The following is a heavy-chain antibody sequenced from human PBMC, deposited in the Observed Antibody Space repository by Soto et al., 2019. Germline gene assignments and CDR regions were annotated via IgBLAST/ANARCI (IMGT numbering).Heavy chain of an antibody. CDR3: ARGCGGDCYVDRYGMDV. CDR2: IYHSGST. D-gene: IGHD2-21*02. J-gene: IGHJ6*02. Sequence: SETLSLTCAVSGGSISSGGYSWSWIRQPPGKGLEWIGYIYHSGSTYYNPSLKSRVTISVDRSKNQFSLKLSSVTAADTAVYYCARGCGGDCYVDRYGMDVWGQGTTVTVSS. CDR1: GGSISSGGYS. V-gene: IGHV4-30-2*01.